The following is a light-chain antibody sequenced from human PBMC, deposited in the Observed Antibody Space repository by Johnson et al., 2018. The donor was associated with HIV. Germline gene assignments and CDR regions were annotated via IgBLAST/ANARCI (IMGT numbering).Light chain of an antibody. CDR1: SSNIGNNY. CDR2: DNN. V-gene: IGLV1-51*01. Sequence: QPVLTQPPSVSAAPGQKVTISCSGRSSNIGNNYVSWYQQLPGTAPKLLISDNNKRPSGIPDRFSGSKSGTSATLGITGLQTGDEADYYCGTWDSSLSALAFGTGTKVTVL. J-gene: IGLJ1*01. CDR3: GTWDSSLSALA.